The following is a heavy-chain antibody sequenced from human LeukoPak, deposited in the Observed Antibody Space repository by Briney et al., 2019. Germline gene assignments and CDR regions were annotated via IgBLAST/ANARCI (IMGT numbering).Heavy chain of an antibody. CDR2: ISGSGSST. CDR3: AKDRSGYPPAYYFDY. CDR1: GFTFSSYG. V-gene: IGHV3-23*01. J-gene: IGHJ4*02. D-gene: IGHD3-22*01. Sequence: GGSLRLSCAASGFTFSSYGMHWVRQAPGKGLEWVSGISGSGSSTYYADSVKGRFTISRDNSKKTLYLQMNSLRAEDTAVYYCAKDRSGYPPAYYFDYWGQGTLVTVSA.